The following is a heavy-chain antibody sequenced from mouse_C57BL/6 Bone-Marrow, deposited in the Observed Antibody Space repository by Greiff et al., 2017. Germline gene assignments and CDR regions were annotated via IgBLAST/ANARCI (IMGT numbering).Heavy chain of an antibody. Sequence: QVQLQQSGAELMKPGASVKLSCKATGYTFTGYWIEWVKQRPGHGLEWIGEILPGSGSTNYNEKFKGKATLTADTSSKTAYMQRSSLTTEDSAIYYCAREYYYGSSIRYAMDYWGQGTSVTVSS. D-gene: IGHD1-1*01. CDR1: GYTFTGYW. V-gene: IGHV1-9*01. CDR3: AREYYYGSSIRYAMDY. CDR2: ILPGSGST. J-gene: IGHJ4*01.